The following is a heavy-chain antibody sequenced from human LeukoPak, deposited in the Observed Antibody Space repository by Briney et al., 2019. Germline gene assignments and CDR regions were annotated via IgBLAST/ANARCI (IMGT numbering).Heavy chain of an antibody. CDR3: ARGGTSAFDI. CDR1: GFTFSTYL. CDR2: INQDGSEK. J-gene: IGHJ3*02. Sequence: GGSLRLSCAASGFTFSTYLMGWVRQAPGKGLEWVANINQDGSEKYYVDSVEGRFTISRDNAKNSLYLQMNSLRAEDTAVYYCARGGTSAFDIWGQGTMVTVSS. V-gene: IGHV3-7*04. D-gene: IGHD1-26*01.